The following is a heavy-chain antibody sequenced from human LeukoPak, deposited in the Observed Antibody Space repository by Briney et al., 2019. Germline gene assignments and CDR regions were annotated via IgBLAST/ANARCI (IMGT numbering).Heavy chain of an antibody. CDR1: GFTFSSYS. V-gene: IGHV3-48*04. CDR2: ISSSSSTI. CDR3: ARDGLHYYDSRGDAFDI. D-gene: IGHD3-22*01. Sequence: PGGSLRLSCAASGFTFSSYSMNWVRQAPGKGLEWVSYISSSSSTIYYADSVKGRFTISRDNAKNSLYLQMNSLRAEDTAVYYCARDGLHYYDSRGDAFDIWGQGTMVTVSS. J-gene: IGHJ3*02.